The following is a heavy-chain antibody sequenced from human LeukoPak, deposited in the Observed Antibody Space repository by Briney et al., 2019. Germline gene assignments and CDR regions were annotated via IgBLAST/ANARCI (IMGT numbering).Heavy chain of an antibody. CDR2: ISAYNGNT. Sequence: ASVKVSCKASGYTFTSYGISWVRQAPGQGLEWMGWISAYNGNTNYAQRLQGRVTMTIDTSTSTAYMELRSLRSDDTAVYYCAREYCSSTSCYAIDYWGQGTLVTVSS. CDR3: AREYCSSTSCYAIDY. V-gene: IGHV1-18*04. CDR1: GYTFTSYG. D-gene: IGHD2-2*01. J-gene: IGHJ4*02.